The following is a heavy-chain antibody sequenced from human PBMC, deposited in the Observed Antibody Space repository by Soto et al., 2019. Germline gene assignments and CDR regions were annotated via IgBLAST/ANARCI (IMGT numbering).Heavy chain of an antibody. J-gene: IGHJ4*02. CDR1: GYSISSNNW. CDR3: ASREIQGPIDD. V-gene: IGHV4-28*01. Sequence: QVQLQESGPGLVKPSDTLSITCAVSGYSISSNNWWGWIRQPPGKGLEWIGYLYYSGTTYSNPSLKRRVTMSVDTSKNQFSLKLTSVTAVDTAVYYCASREIQGPIDDWGQGTLVTFSS. D-gene: IGHD1-26*01. CDR2: LYYSGTT.